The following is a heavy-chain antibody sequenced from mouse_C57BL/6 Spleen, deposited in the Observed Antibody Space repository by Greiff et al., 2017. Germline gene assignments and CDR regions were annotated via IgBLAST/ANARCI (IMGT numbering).Heavy chain of an antibody. J-gene: IGHJ4*01. Sequence: QVHVKQPGAELVKPGASVKLSCKASGYTFTSYWMHWVKQRPERGLEWIGRIDPNSGGTKYNEKFKSKATLTVDKPSSTAYMQLSSLTSEDSAVYYCARNYYGSSHYAMDYWGQGTSVTVSS. V-gene: IGHV1-72*01. CDR3: ARNYYGSSHYAMDY. CDR1: GYTFTSYW. CDR2: IDPNSGGT. D-gene: IGHD1-1*01.